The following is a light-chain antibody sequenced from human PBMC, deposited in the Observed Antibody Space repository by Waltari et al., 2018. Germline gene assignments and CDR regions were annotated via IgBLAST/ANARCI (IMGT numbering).Light chain of an antibody. J-gene: IGLJ3*02. CDR2: SNN. CDR1: SSHIGSNT. CDR3: APWDDSLNGWV. Sequence: QSVLTQPPSASGTPGQRVTISCSGSSSHIGSNTVNWYQKLPGAAPKLLIYSNNPRPSGVPARFSGSKSGTSASLAIDGLQSEDEADYYCAPWDDSLNGWVFGGGTKLTVL. V-gene: IGLV1-44*01.